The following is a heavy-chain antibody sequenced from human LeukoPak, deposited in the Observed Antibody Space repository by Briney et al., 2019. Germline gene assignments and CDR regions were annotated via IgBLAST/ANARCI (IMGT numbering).Heavy chain of an antibody. CDR2: ISSSGSST. CDR3: AKDRGVIFDSYFDY. V-gene: IGHV3-48*03. Sequence: GGSLRLSCATSGFTFSNYEMSWVRQTPGKGQEWVSYISSSGSSTYYADSVKGRFTISRDNAKSSLCLQMNSLRAEDTAVYYCAKDRGVIFDSYFDYWGQGTLVTVSS. D-gene: IGHD3/OR15-3a*01. J-gene: IGHJ4*02. CDR1: GFTFSNYE.